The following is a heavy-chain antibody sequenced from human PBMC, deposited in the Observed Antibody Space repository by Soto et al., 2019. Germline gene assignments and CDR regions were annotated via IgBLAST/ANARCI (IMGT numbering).Heavy chain of an antibody. D-gene: IGHD3-16*02. CDR2: INLNGCMT. CDR1: SETFSSYC. CDR3: ARSSGGVFGIILEGSNWLAP. Sequence: SAQVSLKATSETFSSYCKQWVRQAPGHVLERMGIINLNGCMTKFAETVQGGITITTDTSTSTVYMELRSLRSEDTAVYYCARSSGGVFGIILEGSNWLAPWGQGSLVTVSS. J-gene: IGHJ5*02. V-gene: IGHV1-46*01.